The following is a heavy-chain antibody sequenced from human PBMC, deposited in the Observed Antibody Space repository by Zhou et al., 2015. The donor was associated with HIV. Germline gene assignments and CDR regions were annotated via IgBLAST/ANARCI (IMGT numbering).Heavy chain of an antibody. V-gene: IGHV1-69*02. CDR3: ARVHGELRGAFDI. CDR2: IIPILGIA. CDR1: GGTFSSYT. J-gene: IGHJ3*02. Sequence: QVQLVQSGAEVKKPGSSVKVSCKASGGTFSSYTISWVRQAPGQGLEWMGRIIPILGIANYAQKFQGRVTITADKSTSTAYMELSSLRSEDTAVYYCARVHGELRGAFDIWGQGTMVTVSS. D-gene: IGHD1-7*01.